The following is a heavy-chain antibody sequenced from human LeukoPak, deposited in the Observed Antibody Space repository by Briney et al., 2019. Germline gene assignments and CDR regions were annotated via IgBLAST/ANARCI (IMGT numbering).Heavy chain of an antibody. CDR2: VNNDGSST. CDR1: GFSFSDYW. CDR3: ARRETYYYGSGSYSGFDY. V-gene: IGHV3-74*03. J-gene: IGHJ4*02. Sequence: GGSLRLSCAASGFSFSDYWMHWVRQAPGKGLVWVSQVNNDGSSTTYADSVKGRFTISRDSARNTLYLQMNSLRAEDTAVYYCARRETYYYGSGSYSGFDYWGQGTLVTVSS. D-gene: IGHD3-10*01.